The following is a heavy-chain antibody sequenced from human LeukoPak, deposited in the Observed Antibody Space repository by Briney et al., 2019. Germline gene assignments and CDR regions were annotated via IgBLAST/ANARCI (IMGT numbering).Heavy chain of an antibody. Sequence: NPGGSLRLSCAASGFTFSSYSMNWVRQAPGKGLEWVSSISSGSSYIYYADSVKGRFTISRDNAKNSLYLQMNSLRAEDTAVYYCARAREDSSGYFPFDYWGQGTLVTVSS. CDR1: GFTFSSYS. CDR2: ISSGSSYI. J-gene: IGHJ4*02. V-gene: IGHV3-21*01. CDR3: ARAREDSSGYFPFDY. D-gene: IGHD3-22*01.